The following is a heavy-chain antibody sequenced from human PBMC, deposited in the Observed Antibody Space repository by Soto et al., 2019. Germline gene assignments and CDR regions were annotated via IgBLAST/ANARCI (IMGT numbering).Heavy chain of an antibody. CDR3: AGEGFYSGSGTYSPPRYYGMDV. Sequence: QVQLVQSGVEVKKAGASVKVSCKASGYTFSSYGISWARQAPGQGLEWMGWISDYNGNTHYAQKFQGRLIMTTDTSTRAGYMELGGLGFGDTAVYFCAGEGFYSGSGTYSPPRYYGMDVWGQGTTVTFSS. D-gene: IGHD3-10*01. CDR1: GYTFSSYG. J-gene: IGHJ6*02. CDR2: ISDYNGNT. V-gene: IGHV1-18*01.